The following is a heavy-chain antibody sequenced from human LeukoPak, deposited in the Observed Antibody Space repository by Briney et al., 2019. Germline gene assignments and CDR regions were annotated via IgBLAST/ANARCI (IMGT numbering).Heavy chain of an antibody. Sequence: PSETLSLTCTVSGGSITSYYWSWIRQPAGKGLEWIGRIYTSGTTNSNPSLKSRVTMSVNTSKNQFSLKLTSVTAADTAVYYCARGRDTVNFDYWGQGTLVTVSS. CDR2: IYTSGTT. D-gene: IGHD5-18*01. V-gene: IGHV4-4*07. CDR1: GGSITSYY. J-gene: IGHJ4*02. CDR3: ARGRDTVNFDY.